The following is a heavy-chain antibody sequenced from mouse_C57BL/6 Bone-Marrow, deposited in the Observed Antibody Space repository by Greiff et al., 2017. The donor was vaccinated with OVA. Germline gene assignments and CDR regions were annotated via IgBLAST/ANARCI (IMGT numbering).Heavy chain of an antibody. CDR3: VRDLYYYGSSYGDYYAMDY. Sequence: EVQLVESGGGLVQPKGSLKLSCAASGFTFNTYAMHWVRQAPGKGLEWVARIRSKSSNYATEYADSVKDRFTISRDDSQSMLYLQMNNLKTEDTAMYYCVRDLYYYGSSYGDYYAMDYWGQGTSVTVSS. CDR1: GFTFNTYA. J-gene: IGHJ4*01. V-gene: IGHV10-3*01. CDR2: IRSKSSNYAT. D-gene: IGHD1-1*01.